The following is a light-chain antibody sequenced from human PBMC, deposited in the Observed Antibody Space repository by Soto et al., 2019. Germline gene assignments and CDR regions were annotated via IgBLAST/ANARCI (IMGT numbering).Light chain of an antibody. Sequence: SYELTQPPSVSVSPGQTASITCSGDKLGNEYACWYQQKPGQSPVLVIYQDDKRPSGIPERFSGSNSGNTATLTISGTQAMDEADYYCQAWDSSTYVVFGGGTKLTVL. CDR3: QAWDSSTYVV. CDR1: KLGNEY. CDR2: QDD. J-gene: IGLJ2*01. V-gene: IGLV3-1*01.